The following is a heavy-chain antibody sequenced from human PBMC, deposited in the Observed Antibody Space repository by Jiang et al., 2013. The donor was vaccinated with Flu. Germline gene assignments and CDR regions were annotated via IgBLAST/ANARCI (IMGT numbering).Heavy chain of an antibody. CDR2: INTGNGNT. D-gene: IGHD1-26*01. CDR3: ARAQVGYFDY. V-gene: IGHV1-3*04. Sequence: MGWINTGNGNTEYSQKFQGRVTITKDPSASTAYMELSSLRSEDTAVYYCARAQVGYFDYWGQGTLVTVSS. J-gene: IGHJ4*02.